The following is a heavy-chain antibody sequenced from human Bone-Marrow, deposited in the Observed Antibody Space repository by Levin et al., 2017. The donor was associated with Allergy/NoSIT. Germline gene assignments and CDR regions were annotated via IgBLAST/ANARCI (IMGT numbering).Heavy chain of an antibody. Sequence: PGESLKISCTASGYSFSTYGVSWARRAPGQGLEWMGWISAYTGNANYAQKFQDRVTMTTDTSTSTAYMELRSLRSDDTAVYYCASYGDLRFDYWGQGTQVTVSS. CDR1: GYSFSTYG. CDR2: ISAYTGNA. CDR3: ASYGDLRFDY. D-gene: IGHD2-21*02. V-gene: IGHV1-18*01. J-gene: IGHJ4*02.